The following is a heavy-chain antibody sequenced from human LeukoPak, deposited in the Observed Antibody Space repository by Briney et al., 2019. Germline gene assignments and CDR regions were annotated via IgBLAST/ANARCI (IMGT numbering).Heavy chain of an antibody. CDR3: ARDRKYYYHMDV. CDR2: IYHSGST. D-gene: IGHD1-14*01. V-gene: IGHV4-39*07. CDR1: GGSISSGTYY. Sequence: SETLSLTCTVSGGSISSGTYYWAWIRQPPGKGLEWIGTIYHSGSTCYNPSLKSRVTISVDTAKNQFSLNLTSLTAADTAVYYCARDRKYYYHMDVWGKGTTVTVSS. J-gene: IGHJ6*03.